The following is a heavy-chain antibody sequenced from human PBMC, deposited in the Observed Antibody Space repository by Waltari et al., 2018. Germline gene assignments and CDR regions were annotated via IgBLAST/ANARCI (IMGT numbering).Heavy chain of an antibody. CDR3: AKDLAYCGGDCYSEGLDAFDI. D-gene: IGHD2-21*01. V-gene: IGHV3-23*01. CDR1: GFTFSSYA. CDR2: ISGSGGST. J-gene: IGHJ3*02. Sequence: EVQLLESGGGLVQPGGSLRLSCAASGFTFSSYAMSWVRQAPGKGLEWVSAISGSGGSTYYADSVKGRFTISRDNSKNTLYLQMNSLRAEDTAVYYCAKDLAYCGGDCYSEGLDAFDIWGQGTMVTVSS.